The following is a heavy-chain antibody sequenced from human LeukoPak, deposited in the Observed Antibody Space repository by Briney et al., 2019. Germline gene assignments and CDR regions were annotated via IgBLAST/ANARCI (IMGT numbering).Heavy chain of an antibody. D-gene: IGHD3-22*01. CDR3: ARDRADYYDSSGYRDY. CDR1: GFTFSSYG. J-gene: IGHJ4*02. V-gene: IGHV3-7*01. CDR2: IKQDGSEK. Sequence: GGSLRLSCAASGFTFSSYGMHWVRQAPGKGLEWVANIKQDGSEKYYVDSVKGRFTISRDNAKNSLYLQMNSLRAEDTAVYYCARDRADYYDSSGYRDYWGQGTLVTVSS.